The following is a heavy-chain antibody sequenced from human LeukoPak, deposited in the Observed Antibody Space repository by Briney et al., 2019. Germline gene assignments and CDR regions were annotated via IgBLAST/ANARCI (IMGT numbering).Heavy chain of an antibody. V-gene: IGHV3-7*01. Sequence: GGSLRLSCAASGFTLSGYWMRWVRLAPGKGLEWVANIKQDGSEENYVDSVKGRFTISRDNAQNSLYLQMNSLSAEDTAVYYCARLFGGVTTFDYWGQGTLVTVSS. CDR1: GFTLSGYW. D-gene: IGHD4-17*01. CDR2: IKQDGSEE. CDR3: ARLFGGVTTFDY. J-gene: IGHJ4*02.